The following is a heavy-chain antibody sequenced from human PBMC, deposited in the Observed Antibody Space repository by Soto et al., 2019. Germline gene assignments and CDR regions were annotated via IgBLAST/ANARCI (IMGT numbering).Heavy chain of an antibody. Sequence: PSETLSLTCAVYGGSFSCYYWSWLRQPPGKGLEWIGEINHSGSPNYNPFLKSRVTISVDTSKNQFSLKMTSVTAADTAVYYCATANWSHHYFDPWGQGTLVTVSS. D-gene: IGHD1-1*01. CDR2: INHSGSP. J-gene: IGHJ5*02. V-gene: IGHV4-34*01. CDR1: GGSFSCYY. CDR3: ATANWSHHYFDP.